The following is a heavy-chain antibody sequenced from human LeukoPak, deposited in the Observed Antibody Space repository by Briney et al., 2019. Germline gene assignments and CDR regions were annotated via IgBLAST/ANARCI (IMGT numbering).Heavy chain of an antibody. CDR2: ISGSGGST. CDR1: A. Sequence: AXSWVRQAPGKGLEWVSAISGSGGSTYYADSVKGRFTISRDNSKNTLYLQMNSLRAEDTAVYYCAGLAVAGTGGAFDIWGQGTMVTVSS. CDR3: AGLAVAGTGGAFDI. J-gene: IGHJ3*02. D-gene: IGHD6-19*01. V-gene: IGHV3-23*01.